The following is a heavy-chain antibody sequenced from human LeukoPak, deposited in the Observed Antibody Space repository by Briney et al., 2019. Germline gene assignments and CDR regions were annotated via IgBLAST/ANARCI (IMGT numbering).Heavy chain of an antibody. CDR2: INHSGNT. D-gene: IGHD1-20*01. J-gene: IGHJ2*01. CDR1: GGSFSDYY. CDR3: ARHNYIRYWYIDL. V-gene: IGHV4-34*01. Sequence: SETLSLTCAVSGGSFSDYYWTWIRQSPGKGLEWIGEINHSGNTHYNPSLKSRVTILVDPSRKQFSLELSSVTAADTAIYYCARHNYIRYWYIDLWGRGTLATVSS.